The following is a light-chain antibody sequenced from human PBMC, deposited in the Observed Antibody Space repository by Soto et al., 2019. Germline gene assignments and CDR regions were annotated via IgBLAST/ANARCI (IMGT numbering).Light chain of an antibody. Sequence: QSVLTQPPSASGTPGQRVTISCSGSNSNIGSNTVNWYQQLPGTAHKLLIYSNNQRPSGVPDRFSGSKSGTSASLAISGLQSEDEADYYCAAWDDNLNGPHWVFGGGTQLTVL. CDR3: AAWDDNLNGPHWV. J-gene: IGLJ3*02. V-gene: IGLV1-44*01. CDR1: NSNIGSNT. CDR2: SNN.